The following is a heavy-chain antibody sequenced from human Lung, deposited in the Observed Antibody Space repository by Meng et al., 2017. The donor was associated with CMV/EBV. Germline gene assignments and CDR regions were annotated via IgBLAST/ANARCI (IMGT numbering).Heavy chain of an antibody. J-gene: IGHJ4*02. D-gene: IGHD2-15*01. CDR1: GFTFSSYS. V-gene: IGHV3-21*01. CDR2: ISSSSSYI. Sequence: GGSLRLSCAASGFTFSSYSMNWVRQAPGKGLEWVSSISSSSSYIYYADSVKGRFTISRDNAKNSLYPQMNSLIAEDTSVYYCSIVRDIADYLGQGTLVTVSS. CDR3: SIVRDIADY.